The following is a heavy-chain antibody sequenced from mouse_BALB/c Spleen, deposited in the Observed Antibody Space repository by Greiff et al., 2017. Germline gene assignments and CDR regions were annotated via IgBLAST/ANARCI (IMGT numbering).Heavy chain of an antibody. V-gene: IGHV14-3*02. CDR2: IDPANGNT. CDR3: ARGGYYYAMDY. Sequence: VQLQQSGAELVKPGASVKLSCTASGFNIKDTYMHWVKQRPEQGLAWIGRIDPANGNTKYDPKFQGKATITADTSSNTAYLQLSSLTSEDTAVYYCARGGYYYAMDYWGQGTSVTVSS. CDR1: GFNIKDTY. J-gene: IGHJ4*01.